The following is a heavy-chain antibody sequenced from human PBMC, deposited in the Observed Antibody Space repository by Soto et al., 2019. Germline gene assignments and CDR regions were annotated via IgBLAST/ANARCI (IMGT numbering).Heavy chain of an antibody. Sequence: QVQQVQSGAEVKKPGSSVKVSCKASGDTFTTNSLNWVRQAPGQGLEWMGGIIPVVGTTKYAQKYQDRVTITGDKSTNTAYMELSSLRSDDTAVYYCARGLLYATTYFDYWGQGTPVTVSS. J-gene: IGHJ4*02. D-gene: IGHD2-8*01. V-gene: IGHV1-69*06. CDR3: ARGLLYATTYFDY. CDR1: GDTFTTNS. CDR2: IIPVVGTT.